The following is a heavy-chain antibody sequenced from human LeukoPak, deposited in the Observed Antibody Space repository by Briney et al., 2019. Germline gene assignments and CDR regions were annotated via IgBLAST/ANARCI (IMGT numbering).Heavy chain of an antibody. J-gene: IGHJ4*02. V-gene: IGHV4-59*01. D-gene: IGHD5-24*01. CDR2: IYYSGST. CDR3: ARAAREMATTPDFDY. Sequence: PSETLSLTCTVSGGSISSYYWSWIRQPPGEGLEWIGYIYYSGSTNYNPSLKSRVTISVDTSKNQFSLKLSSVTAADTAVYYCARAAREMATTPDFDYWGQGTLVTVSS. CDR1: GGSISSYY.